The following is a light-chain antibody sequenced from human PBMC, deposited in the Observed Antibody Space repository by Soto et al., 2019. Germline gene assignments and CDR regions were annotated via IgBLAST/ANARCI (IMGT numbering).Light chain of an antibody. CDR3: QRTYNAPS. Sequence: DIQLTQSPSSLSASVGDRVTITCRVSQGISSHLNWYRQKPRKVPKLLIYSASNLQSGVPSRFSGSGSGTDFTLTISSLQPEGGAHYYGQRTYNAPSFGQGPKLDIK. CDR2: SAS. V-gene: IGKV1-27*01. CDR1: QGISSH. J-gene: IGKJ2*01.